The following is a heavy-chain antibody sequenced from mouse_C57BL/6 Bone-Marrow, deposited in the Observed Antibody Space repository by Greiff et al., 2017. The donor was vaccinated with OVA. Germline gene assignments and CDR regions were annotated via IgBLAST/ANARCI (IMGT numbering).Heavy chain of an antibody. CDR3: ARRGLGPSFAY. CDR1: GYTFTSYW. V-gene: IGHV1-64*01. Sequence: VQLQQSGAELVKPGASVKLSCKASGYTFTSYWMHWVKQRPGQGLEWIGMIHPNSGSTNYNEKFKSKATLTADKSSSTAYMQLSSLTSEDSAVYYCARRGLGPSFAYWGQGTLVTVSA. J-gene: IGHJ3*01. D-gene: IGHD4-1*01. CDR2: IHPNSGST.